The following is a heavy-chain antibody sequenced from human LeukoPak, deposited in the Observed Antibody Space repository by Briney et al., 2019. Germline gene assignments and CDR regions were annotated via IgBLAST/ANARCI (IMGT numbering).Heavy chain of an antibody. Sequence: GGSLRLSCAASGFTFSSYSMNWVRQAPGKGLEWGSAISCSSSYIYYADLVKGGFTSSRDNAKNTLYRQMKRLRAEDTAVYYCARDAITMVRGVNDYWGQGTLVTVSS. CDR2: ISCSSSYI. CDR1: GFTFSSYS. V-gene: IGHV3-21*01. D-gene: IGHD3-10*01. CDR3: ARDAITMVRGVNDY. J-gene: IGHJ4*02.